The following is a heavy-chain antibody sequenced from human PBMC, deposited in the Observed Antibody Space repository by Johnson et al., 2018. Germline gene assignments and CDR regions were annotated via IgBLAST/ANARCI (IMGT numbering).Heavy chain of an antibody. D-gene: IGHD6-13*01. Sequence: QVQLVQSGGGVVQPGRSLRLSCAASGFTFSSYAMHWVRQAPGKGLEWVAVISYDGSNKYYVDSEKGRFTISRDNAKNTLVLQMNSPRAEDTAGYYCARIAYYYYYLDVWGKGTTVTVSS. CDR2: ISYDGSNK. CDR3: ARIAYYYYYLDV. V-gene: IGHV3-30*04. J-gene: IGHJ6*03. CDR1: GFTFSSYA.